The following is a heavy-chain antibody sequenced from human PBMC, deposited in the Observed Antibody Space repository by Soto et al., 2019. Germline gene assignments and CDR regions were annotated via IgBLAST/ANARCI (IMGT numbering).Heavy chain of an antibody. V-gene: IGHV3-21*01. CDR2: ISSSGTYI. Sequence: GGALRLSCAASGFTFSTYSMNWVRQAPGKGLEWVSSISSSGTYIHYADSLKGRFTISRDNAKNSLYLQMISLRAEDTAVYYCARDPSDCSSTSCWGYYALDVWGQGTTVTVSS. D-gene: IGHD2-2*01. CDR1: GFTFSTYS. CDR3: ARDPSDCSSTSCWGYYALDV. J-gene: IGHJ6*02.